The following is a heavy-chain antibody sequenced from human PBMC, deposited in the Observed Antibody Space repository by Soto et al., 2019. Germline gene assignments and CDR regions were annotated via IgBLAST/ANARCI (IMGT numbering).Heavy chain of an antibody. V-gene: IGHV4-59*01. CDR1: GGSISSYY. J-gene: IGHJ3*02. CDR3: ARLANRDDAFDI. Sequence: SETLSLTCTVSGGSISSYYWSWIRQPPGNRLEWIGYIYYSGSTSYNPSLKSRVTISIDTSKNQFSLKLNSVTAADTAVYYCARLANRDDAFDIWGQGTVVTVSS. CDR2: IYYSGST.